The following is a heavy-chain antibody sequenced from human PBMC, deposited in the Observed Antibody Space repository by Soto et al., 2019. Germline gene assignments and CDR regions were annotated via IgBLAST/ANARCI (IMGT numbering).Heavy chain of an antibody. CDR3: ARQIAAPWASSYYYGMDV. CDR2: IYYSGST. CDR1: GGPTSSSSYY. Sequence: PSKTLSITCTVSGGPTSSSSYYWGWIRQPPAQGLEWIGSIYYSGSTYYNPSLKSRVTISVDTSKNQFSLKLSSVAAADTAVYYCARQIAAPWASSYYYGMDVWGQGTTVTVSS. J-gene: IGHJ6*01. V-gene: IGHV4-39*01. D-gene: IGHD6-6*01.